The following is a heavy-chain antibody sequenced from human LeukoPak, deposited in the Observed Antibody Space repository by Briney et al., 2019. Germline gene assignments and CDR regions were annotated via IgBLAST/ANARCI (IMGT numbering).Heavy chain of an antibody. CDR2: IYTSGST. J-gene: IGHJ4*02. CDR3: ARTPLRFLEWLFDY. V-gene: IGHV4-4*07. D-gene: IGHD3-3*01. CDR1: GGSISSYY. Sequence: SETLSLTCTVSGGSISSYYWSWIRQPAGKGLEWIGRIYTSGSTNYNPSLKSRVTISVDKSKNQFSLKLSSATAADTAVYYCARTPLRFLEWLFDYWGQGTLVTVSS.